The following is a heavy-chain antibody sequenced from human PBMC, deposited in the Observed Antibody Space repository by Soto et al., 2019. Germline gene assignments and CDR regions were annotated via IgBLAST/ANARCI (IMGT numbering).Heavy chain of an antibody. V-gene: IGHV3-21*01. Sequence: GGSLRLSCVGSGFTFSTYSINWVRQAPGKGLEWVSSISSRSDIYYADSVKGRFTISRDNAKNSVSLQMNSLRAEDTAVYYCAREYTAWPLAYGLGVWGQGTTVTVSS. CDR3: AREYTAWPLAYGLGV. J-gene: IGHJ6*02. D-gene: IGHD2-2*02. CDR1: GFTFSTYS. CDR2: ISSRSDI.